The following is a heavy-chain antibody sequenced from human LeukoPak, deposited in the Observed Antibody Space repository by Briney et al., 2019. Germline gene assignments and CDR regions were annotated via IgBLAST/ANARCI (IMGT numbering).Heavy chain of an antibody. D-gene: IGHD3-10*01. J-gene: IGHJ4*02. CDR2: IYYSGST. Sequence: SETLSLTCTVSGGSISSYYWSWIRQPPGKGLEWIGYIYYSGSTNYNPSLKSRVTISVDTSKNQFSLKLSSVTAADSAVYYCASNYGSGSSGLDYWGQGTLVTVSS. CDR3: ASNYGSGSSGLDY. V-gene: IGHV4-59*08. CDR1: GGSISSYY.